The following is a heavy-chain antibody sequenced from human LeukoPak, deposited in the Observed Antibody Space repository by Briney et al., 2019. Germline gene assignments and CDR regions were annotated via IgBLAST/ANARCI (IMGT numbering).Heavy chain of an antibody. Sequence: GGSLGLSCAASGFTFDDYGMSWVRQAPGKGLEWVSGINWNGGSTGYADSVKGRFTTSRDNAKNSLYLQMNSLRAEDTALYYCARDLVSGSSTDDYWGQGTLVTVSS. J-gene: IGHJ4*02. V-gene: IGHV3-20*04. CDR1: GFTFDDYG. CDR3: ARDLVSGSSTDDY. D-gene: IGHD1-26*01. CDR2: INWNGGST.